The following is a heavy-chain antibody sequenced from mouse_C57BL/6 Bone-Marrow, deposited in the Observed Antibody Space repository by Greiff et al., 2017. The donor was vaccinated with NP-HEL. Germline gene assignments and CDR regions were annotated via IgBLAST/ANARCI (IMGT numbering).Heavy chain of an antibody. D-gene: IGHD1-1*01. CDR1: GYSITSCYY. Sequence: EVQLVESGPGLVKPSQSLSLTCSVTGYSITSCYYWNWIRQFPGNKLEWMGYISYDGSNNYNPSLKNRISITRATSKNQFFLKLNSVTTEDPATYYCARGYYYGSSSHYYAMDYWGQGTSVTVSS. CDR2: ISYDGSN. CDR3: ARGYYYGSSSHYYAMDY. V-gene: IGHV3-6*01. J-gene: IGHJ4*01.